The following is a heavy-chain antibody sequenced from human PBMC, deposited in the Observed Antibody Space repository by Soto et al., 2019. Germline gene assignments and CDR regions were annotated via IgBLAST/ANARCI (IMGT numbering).Heavy chain of an antibody. V-gene: IGHV3-11*01. D-gene: IGHD2-2*01. CDR2: ISSSGSTL. Sequence: GGSLRLSCAASGFTFSDYYMSWIRQAPGKGLEWVAYISSSGSTLYYADSVKGRITISKDKAKNSLYLQMNSLRAEDTADYYCARDEVSLPGRHAFDIWGQGTMVTVSS. CDR1: GFTFSDYY. J-gene: IGHJ3*02. CDR3: ARDEVSLPGRHAFDI.